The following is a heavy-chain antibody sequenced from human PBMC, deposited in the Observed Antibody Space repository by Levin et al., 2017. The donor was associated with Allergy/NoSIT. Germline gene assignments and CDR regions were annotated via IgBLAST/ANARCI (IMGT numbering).Heavy chain of an antibody. CDR2: INYRGVT. D-gene: IGHD3-9*01. J-gene: IGHJ3*02. CDR1: GGSVSSGTYY. V-gene: IGHV4-61*01. CDR3: ARGLDGPDAFDI. Sequence: PSETLSLTCSVSGGSVSSGTYYWSWIRRPPGKELEWIGYINYRGVTKYNPSLQSRVTISVDTSKTEFSLKVTSVTAADTAVYYCARGLDGPDAFDIWGQGTMVTVSS.